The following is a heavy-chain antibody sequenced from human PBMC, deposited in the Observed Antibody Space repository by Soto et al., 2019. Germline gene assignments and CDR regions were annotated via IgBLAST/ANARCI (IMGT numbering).Heavy chain of an antibody. J-gene: IGHJ4*02. V-gene: IGHV1-3*01. CDR3: AILRGYSGYDYFDY. Sequence: ASVKVSCKASGYTFTSYAMHWVRQAPGQRLEWMGWINAGNGNTKYSQKFQGRVTITRDTSASTAYMELSSLGSEDTAVYYCAILRGYSGYDYFDYWGQGTLVTVSS. D-gene: IGHD5-12*01. CDR1: GYTFTSYA. CDR2: INAGNGNT.